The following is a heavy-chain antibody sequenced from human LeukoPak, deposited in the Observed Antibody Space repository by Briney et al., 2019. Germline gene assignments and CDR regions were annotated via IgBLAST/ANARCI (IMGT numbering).Heavy chain of an antibody. CDR2: INQSGGT. CDR1: GGSLSGYY. D-gene: IGHD6-19*01. J-gene: IGHJ4*02. CDR3: ARGWGRAVAGNFY. Sequence: PSETLSLTCAVYGGSLSGYYWSWIRQPPGKGLEWIGEINQSGGTNYNPSLKSRVSISVDTSKSQFSLKLSSVTAADTAVYYCARGWGRAVAGNFYWGQGTLVTVSS. V-gene: IGHV4-34*01.